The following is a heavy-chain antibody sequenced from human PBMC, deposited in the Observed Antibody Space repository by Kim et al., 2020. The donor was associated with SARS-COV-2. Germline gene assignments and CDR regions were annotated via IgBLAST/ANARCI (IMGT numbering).Heavy chain of an antibody. V-gene: IGHV1-3*01. D-gene: IGHD3-22*01. CDR3: ARGWREGHYSDSSGYYNKFDP. CDR1: GYTFTRFA. J-gene: IGHJ5*02. Sequence: ASVKVSCKGSGYTFTRFAMHWVRQAPGQRLEWMGWINAGNGDTKYSQKFQGRVTITRDTSASTAYMDLGSLRSEDTAVYYCARGWREGHYSDSSGYYNKFDPWGQGTLVTVSS. CDR2: INAGNGDT.